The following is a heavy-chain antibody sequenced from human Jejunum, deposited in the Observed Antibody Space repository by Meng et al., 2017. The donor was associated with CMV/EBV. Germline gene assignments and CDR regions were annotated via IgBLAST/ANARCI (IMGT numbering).Heavy chain of an antibody. V-gene: IGHV3-53*01. D-gene: IGHD1/OR15-1a*01. CDR3: ARDSHSNIRASD. CDR1: GFTVGTHS. J-gene: IGHJ4*02. CDR2: LFSDGPT. Sequence: ASGFTVGTHSLNWVRQAPGKGLEWVSILFSDGPTYYADSVKGRFTISRDTSKNTVYLQMNSLRPEDTAVYHCARDSHSNIRASDWGPGTLVTVSS.